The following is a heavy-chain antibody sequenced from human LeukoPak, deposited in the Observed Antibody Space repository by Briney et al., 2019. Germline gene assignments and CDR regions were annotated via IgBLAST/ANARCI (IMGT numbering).Heavy chain of an antibody. CDR2: IIPIFGTA. Sequence: SVKVSCKASGGTFSNYTISWVRQAPGQGLEWMGGIIPIFGTANYAQKFQGRVTITADKSTSTAYMELSSLRSEDTAMYYCARGPRVVAPDAFDIWGQGTMVTVSS. D-gene: IGHD2-15*01. V-gene: IGHV1-69*06. J-gene: IGHJ3*02. CDR3: ARGPRVVAPDAFDI. CDR1: GGTFSNYT.